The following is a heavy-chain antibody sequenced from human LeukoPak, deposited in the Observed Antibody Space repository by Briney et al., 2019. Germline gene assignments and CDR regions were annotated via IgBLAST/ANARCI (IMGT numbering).Heavy chain of an antibody. D-gene: IGHD6-6*01. CDR2: IYYSGST. CDR3: ARASEYSSSYYFDY. Sequence: PSETLSLTCTVSGGSISSYYWSWIRQPPGKGREWIGYIYYSGSTNYNPSLKSRVTISVDTSKNQFSMKLSSVTAADTAVYYCARASEYSSSYYFDYWGQGTLVTVSS. CDR1: GGSISSYY. J-gene: IGHJ4*02. V-gene: IGHV4-59*01.